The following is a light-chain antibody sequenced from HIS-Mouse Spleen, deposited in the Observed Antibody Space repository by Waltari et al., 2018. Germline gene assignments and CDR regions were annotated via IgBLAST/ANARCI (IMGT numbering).Light chain of an antibody. CDR1: SSDVGSYNL. J-gene: IGLJ2*01. V-gene: IGLV2-23*01. CDR3: CSYAGSSPYVV. CDR2: EGS. Sequence: QSALTQPASVSGSPGQSITISCPGTSSDVGSYNLVSWYQQHPGKAPNLMIYEGSKRPSGVSNRFSGSKSGNTASLTISGLQAEDEADYYCCSYAGSSPYVVFGGGTKLTVL.